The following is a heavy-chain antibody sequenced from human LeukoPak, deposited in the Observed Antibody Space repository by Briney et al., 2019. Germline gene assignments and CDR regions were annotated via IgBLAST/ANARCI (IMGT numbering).Heavy chain of an antibody. D-gene: IGHD2-15*01. CDR1: GFNFGTYW. V-gene: IGHV3-7*01. Sequence: GGSLRLSCTAAGFNFGTYWMSWVRQSPEKGLEFVANIKYDDTVKNYVDSVKGRLTISRDNPSNSVYLQMDSLRPEDTALYYCARDPDSSAFDYWGQGAQVTVSS. CDR2: IKYDDTVK. CDR3: ARDPDSSAFDY. J-gene: IGHJ4*02.